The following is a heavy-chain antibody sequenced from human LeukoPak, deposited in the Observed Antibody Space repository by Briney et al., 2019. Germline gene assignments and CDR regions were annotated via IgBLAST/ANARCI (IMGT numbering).Heavy chain of an antibody. CDR2: ISYDGSDK. J-gene: IGHJ4*02. D-gene: IGHD4-17*01. Sequence: GGSLRLSCAASGFTFSGYGMHWVRQAPGKGLEWVAIISYDGSDKYYADSVKGRFTISRDNSKNTLYLQMNSLRAEDTAVYYCAKDLSYGDYGAFFDYWGQGTLVTVSS. V-gene: IGHV3-30*18. CDR1: GFTFSGYG. CDR3: AKDLSYGDYGAFFDY.